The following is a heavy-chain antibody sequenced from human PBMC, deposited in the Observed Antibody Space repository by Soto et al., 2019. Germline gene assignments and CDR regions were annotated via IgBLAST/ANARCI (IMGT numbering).Heavy chain of an antibody. D-gene: IGHD3-16*01. CDR3: AKSLFMTGINFDY. CDR1: GFTFNNYA. V-gene: IGHV3-23*01. Sequence: ETQLLESGGGLVQPGGSLRLSCAASGFTFNNYAMSWVRQAPGKGLEWVSSFINSGGSTYYADSVKGRFTISRDNSRNTLDLQMHSLRAEDTAVYFCAKSLFMTGINFDYWGQGTLVTVSS. CDR2: FINSGGST. J-gene: IGHJ4*02.